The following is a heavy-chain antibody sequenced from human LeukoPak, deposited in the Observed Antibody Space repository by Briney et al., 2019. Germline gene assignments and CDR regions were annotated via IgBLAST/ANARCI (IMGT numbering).Heavy chain of an antibody. D-gene: IGHD3-10*01. Sequence: GGSQRLSCSASGFSFSTHNMHWVRQAPGKGLEFVSGITSDGENTDYLDFVKGRFTITRDNSKNTLYLYMTSLRPEDTAVYFCVKGRYGTGWDFWGPGTLVIVSS. CDR2: ITSDGENT. CDR3: VKGRYGTGWDF. CDR1: GFSFSTHN. V-gene: IGHV3-64D*06. J-gene: IGHJ4*02.